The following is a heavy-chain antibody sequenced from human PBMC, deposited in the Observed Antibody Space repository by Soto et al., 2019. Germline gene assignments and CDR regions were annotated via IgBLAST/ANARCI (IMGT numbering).Heavy chain of an antibody. Sequence: QVQLVESGGGVVQPGRSLRLSCTASGFTFSRSGMHWVRQAPGKGLEWVAVIWYDGNNKYYADSVKGRFTISRDNSKNTLYLQMNSLRAEDTAVYYCARDSPLNYDSRGYSYYFDYWGQGTLVIVSS. CDR2: IWYDGNNK. CDR1: GFTFSRSG. J-gene: IGHJ4*02. CDR3: ARDSPLNYDSRGYSYYFDY. D-gene: IGHD3-22*01. V-gene: IGHV3-33*01.